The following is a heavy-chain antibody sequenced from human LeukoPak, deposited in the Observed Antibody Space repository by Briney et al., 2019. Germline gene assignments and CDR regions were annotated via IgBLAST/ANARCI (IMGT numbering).Heavy chain of an antibody. CDR1: GGSISSSSYY. D-gene: IGHD6-13*01. CDR2: IYYSGST. J-gene: IGHJ4*02. V-gene: IGHV4-39*07. Sequence: PSETLSLTCTVSGGSISSSSYYWGWIRQPPGKGLEWIGSIYYSGSTYYNPSLKSRVTISVDTSKNQFSLKLRSVTAADTAVYYCARNFLSSWYWDYWGQGTLVTVSS. CDR3: ARNFLSSWYWDY.